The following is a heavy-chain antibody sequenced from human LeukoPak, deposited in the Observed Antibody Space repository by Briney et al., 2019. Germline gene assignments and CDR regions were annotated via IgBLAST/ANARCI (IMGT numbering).Heavy chain of an antibody. CDR3: ARCRFYGYGMDV. J-gene: IGHJ6*02. CDR1: GFTFSSYS. Sequence: GSLRLSCAASGFTFSSYSMNWVRQAPGKGLEWVSSISSSSSYIYYADSVKGRFTISRDNAKNSLYLQMHSLRGEATAVYYCARCRFYGYGMDVWGQGTTVTVSS. CDR2: ISSSSSYI. D-gene: IGHD2/OR15-2a*01. V-gene: IGHV3-21*01.